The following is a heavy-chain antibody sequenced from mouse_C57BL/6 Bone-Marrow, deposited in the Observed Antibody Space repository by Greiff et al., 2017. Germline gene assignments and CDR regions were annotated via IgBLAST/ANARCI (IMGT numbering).Heavy chain of an antibody. CDR3: ARYYYSKGVFAY. Sequence: EVMLVESGGGLVKPGGSLKLSCAASGFTFSSYAMSWVRPTPEKRLEWVATISDGGSYTYYPDNVKGRFTISRDNAKNNLYLQMSHLKSEDTAMYYCARYYYSKGVFAYWGQGTLVTVSA. J-gene: IGHJ3*01. CDR1: GFTFSSYA. CDR2: ISDGGSYT. D-gene: IGHD2-5*01. V-gene: IGHV5-4*03.